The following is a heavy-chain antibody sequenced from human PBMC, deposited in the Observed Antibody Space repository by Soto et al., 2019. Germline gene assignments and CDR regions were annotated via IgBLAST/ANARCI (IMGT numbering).Heavy chain of an antibody. Sequence: QAQLVQSGAEVKKPGDSVKVSCKASGYSFSDYYMHWVRQAPGQGLEWMGWVNPNSGVTVLAQKFQGRVSLTRDTSIGTAYMELRSLTSDDTAVYFCARDATGYCSGGRCYSYHMAVWGKGTTVIVSS. D-gene: IGHD2-15*01. CDR2: VNPNSGVT. CDR3: ARDATGYCSGGRCYSYHMAV. J-gene: IGHJ6*03. CDR1: GYSFSDYY. V-gene: IGHV1-2*02.